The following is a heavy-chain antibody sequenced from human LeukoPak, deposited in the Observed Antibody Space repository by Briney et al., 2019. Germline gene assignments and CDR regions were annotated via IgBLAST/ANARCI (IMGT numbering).Heavy chain of an antibody. CDR3: ARDPGIAVTP. CDR1: GSTFTGYY. D-gene: IGHD6-19*01. J-gene: IGHJ5*02. Sequence: APVKVSCKASGSTFTGYYMYWVRRAPGQRLEGMGWINPNSGGTTYAQKFPGRVTMTTDTSVSTALMELSRLTSDDTAVYYCARDPGIAVTPWGQGTLVTVSS. CDR2: INPNSGGT. V-gene: IGHV1-2*02.